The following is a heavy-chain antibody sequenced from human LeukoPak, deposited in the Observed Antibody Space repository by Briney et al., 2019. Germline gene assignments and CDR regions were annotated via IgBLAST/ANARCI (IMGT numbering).Heavy chain of an antibody. CDR1: GFTFSSYW. Sequence: PGGSLRLSCAASGFTFSSYWMHWVRQAPGKGLVWVSRINSDGSSTSYADSVKGRFTISRDNAKNTLYLQMNSLRAEDTAVYYCARGGVLRYFDWLAPKNYYYYYMDVWGKGTTVTISS. CDR2: INSDGSST. D-gene: IGHD3-9*01. CDR3: ARGGVLRYFDWLAPKNYYYYYMDV. J-gene: IGHJ6*03. V-gene: IGHV3-74*01.